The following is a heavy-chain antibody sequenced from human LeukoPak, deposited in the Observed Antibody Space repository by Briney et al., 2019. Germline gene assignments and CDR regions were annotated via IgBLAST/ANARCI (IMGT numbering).Heavy chain of an antibody. D-gene: IGHD3-22*01. CDR2: IKQDGSEK. Sequence: GGSLRLSCAASGFTFSSYWMSWVRQAPGKGLEWVANIKQDGSEKFYVDSVKGRFTISRDNAKNSLYLQMNSLRVEDTAVYYCHSLYYYDNSGYHRGGFDYWGQGTLVTASS. J-gene: IGHJ4*02. CDR3: HSLYYYDNSGYHRGGFDY. CDR1: GFTFSSYW. V-gene: IGHV3-7*01.